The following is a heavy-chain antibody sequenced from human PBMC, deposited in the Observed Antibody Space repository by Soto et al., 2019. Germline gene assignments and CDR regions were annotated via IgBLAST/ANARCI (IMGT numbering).Heavy chain of an antibody. Sequence: ASVKISCKASGYTFTSYDMHWVRQAPGQGLEWMGIINPSGGSTSYAQRFQGRVTMTSDTSTSTVDMELSSLTSGETAVYYCARDRGFCSAGTCYMLENWGKGTLVTVSS. CDR3: ARDRGFCSAGTCYMLEN. CDR1: GYTFTSYD. D-gene: IGHD2-15*01. V-gene: IGHV1-46*01. J-gene: IGHJ4*02. CDR2: INPSGGST.